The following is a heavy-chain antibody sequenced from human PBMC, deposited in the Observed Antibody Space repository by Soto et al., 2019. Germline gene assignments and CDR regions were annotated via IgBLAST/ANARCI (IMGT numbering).Heavy chain of an antibody. Sequence: ASVKVSCKASGYTFTSYYMHWVRQAPGQGLEWMGIINPSGGSTSYAQKFQGRVTMTRDTSTSTVYMELSSLRSEDTAVYYCARGPRDYGRLRIAADFDPWGQGTLVTVSS. J-gene: IGHJ5*02. CDR1: GYTFTSYY. CDR2: INPSGGST. D-gene: IGHD4-17*01. V-gene: IGHV1-46*03. CDR3: ARGPRDYGRLRIAADFDP.